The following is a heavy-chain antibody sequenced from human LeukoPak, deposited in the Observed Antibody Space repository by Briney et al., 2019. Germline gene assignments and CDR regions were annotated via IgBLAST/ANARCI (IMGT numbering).Heavy chain of an antibody. CDR3: ARVAGTGFYYFDY. CDR2: IDYSGST. Sequence: SETLSLTCTVSGGSISSYYWSWIRQPPGKGLEWIGYIDYSGSTNYNPSLKSRVTISVDTSKNQFSLKLSSVTAADTAVYYCARVAGTGFYYFDYWGQGTLVTVSS. D-gene: IGHD6-13*01. V-gene: IGHV4-59*01. J-gene: IGHJ4*02. CDR1: GGSISSYY.